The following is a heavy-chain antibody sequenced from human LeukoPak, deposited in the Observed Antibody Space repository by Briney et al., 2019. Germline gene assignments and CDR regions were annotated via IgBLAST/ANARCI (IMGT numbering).Heavy chain of an antibody. D-gene: IGHD1-26*01. V-gene: IGHV4-39*07. CDR2: IYCSGST. Sequence: SETLSLTCTVSGGSISSSSYYWGWIRQPPGKGLEWIGSIYCSGSTYYNPSLKSRVTISVDTSKNQFSLKLSSVTAADTAVYYCASVSGGYFDYWGQGTLVTVSS. J-gene: IGHJ4*02. CDR3: ASVSGGYFDY. CDR1: GGSISSSSYY.